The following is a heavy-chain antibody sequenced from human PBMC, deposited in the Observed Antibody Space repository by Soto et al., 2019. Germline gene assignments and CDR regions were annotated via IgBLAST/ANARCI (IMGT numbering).Heavy chain of an antibody. CDR2: ISYDGSNK. V-gene: IGHV3-30*18. Sequence: QVQLVESGGGVVQPGRSLRLSCAASGFTFSSYGMHWVRQAPGKGLEWVAVISYDGSNKYYADSVKGRFTISRDNSKNTLYLQMKSLRAEDTAVYYCAKARDWNMEYYFDYWGQGTLVTVSS. J-gene: IGHJ4*02. CDR1: GFTFSSYG. D-gene: IGHD1-1*01. CDR3: AKARDWNMEYYFDY.